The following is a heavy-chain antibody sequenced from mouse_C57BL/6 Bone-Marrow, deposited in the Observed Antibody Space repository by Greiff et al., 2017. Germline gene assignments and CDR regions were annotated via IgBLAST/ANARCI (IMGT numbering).Heavy chain of an antibody. CDR1: GFTFSSYA. CDR3: ARGDDDDDGPYYAMDY. V-gene: IGHV5-4*03. Sequence: DVKLVESGGGLVKPGGSLKISCAASGFTFSSYAMSWVRQTPEKRLEWVATISDGGSYTYYPDNVKGRFTISRDNAKNNLYLQMSHLKSEDTAMYSCARGDDDDDGPYYAMDYWGQGTSVTVSS. D-gene: IGHD2-4*01. J-gene: IGHJ4*01. CDR2: ISDGGSYT.